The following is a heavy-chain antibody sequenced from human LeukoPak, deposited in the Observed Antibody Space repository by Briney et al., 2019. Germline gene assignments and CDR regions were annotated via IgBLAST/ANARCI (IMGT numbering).Heavy chain of an antibody. D-gene: IGHD3-16*01. CDR2: ILNDGTWE. CDR1: GFTHSDYG. CDR3: LKGGSISHNWFDS. Sequence: GGSLRLSCAASGFTHSDYGMHWVRQAPGRGLEWVAFILNDGTWEYYPDSVNGRLTISRDNSKNTLYLQRNSVRLEGTAKYYFLKGGSISHNWFDSWGQGTLVTVSS. V-gene: IGHV3-30*02. J-gene: IGHJ5*01.